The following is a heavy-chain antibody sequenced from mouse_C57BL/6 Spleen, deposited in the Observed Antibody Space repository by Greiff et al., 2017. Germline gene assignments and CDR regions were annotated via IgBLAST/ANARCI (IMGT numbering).Heavy chain of an antibody. J-gene: IGHJ2*01. V-gene: IGHV6-3*01. CDR3: AGPQSSYFDY. Sequence: EVKVVESGGGLVQPGGSMKLSCVASGFTFSNYWMNWVRQSPAKGLEWVAPIRLPSDNYATHYAESVKGRFTISRDDSKRSVYLQMNHLRAEDTGIYYCAGPQSSYFDYCGQGTTLTVSS. CDR2: IRLPSDNYAT. D-gene: IGHD1-1*01. CDR1: GFTFSNYW.